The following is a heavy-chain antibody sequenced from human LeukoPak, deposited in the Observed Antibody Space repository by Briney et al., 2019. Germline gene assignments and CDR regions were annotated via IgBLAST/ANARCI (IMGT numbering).Heavy chain of an antibody. CDR2: IRYDGSNK. Sequence: PGGSLRLSCAASGFTFSNYGMHWVRQAPGKGLEWVAFIRYDGSNKYYAGSVKGRFTISRDNSKNTLYLQMNSLKTEDTAVYYCTTDGERFGVPPSGMDVWGQGTTVTVSS. J-gene: IGHJ6*02. V-gene: IGHV3-30*02. D-gene: IGHD3-10*01. CDR3: TTDGERFGVPPSGMDV. CDR1: GFTFSNYG.